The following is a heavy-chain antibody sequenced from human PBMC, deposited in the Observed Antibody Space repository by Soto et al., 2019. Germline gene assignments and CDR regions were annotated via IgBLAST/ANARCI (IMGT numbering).Heavy chain of an antibody. CDR3: ARDETVAGFDY. CDR2: ISAYNGNT. J-gene: IGHJ4*02. Sequence: KASGYTFTSYGIGWVRQAPGQGLEWMGWISAYNGNTNYAQKLQGRVTMTTDTSTSTAYMELRSLRSDDTAVYYCARDETVAGFDYWGQGTLVTVSS. V-gene: IGHV1-18*01. D-gene: IGHD6-19*01. CDR1: GYTFTSYG.